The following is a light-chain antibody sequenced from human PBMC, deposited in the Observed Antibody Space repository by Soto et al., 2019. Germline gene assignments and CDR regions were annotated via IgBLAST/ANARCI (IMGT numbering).Light chain of an antibody. V-gene: IGKV3-15*01. CDR3: QQYRRSPRT. J-gene: IGKJ1*01. CDR2: GAS. CDR1: QSVSSN. Sequence: EIVMTPSPDTLSVSPGERATLSCRASQSVSSNLAWYQQKPGQAPRLLIYGASTRATGIPARFSGSGSGTEFTLTISRLEPEDFAVYYCQQYRRSPRTFGQGTKVDIK.